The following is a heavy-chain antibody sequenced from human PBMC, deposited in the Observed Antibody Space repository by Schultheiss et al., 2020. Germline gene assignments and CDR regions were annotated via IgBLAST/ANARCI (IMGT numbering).Heavy chain of an antibody. V-gene: IGHV3-23*01. CDR3: AKELGYCSSTSCYYYYYYGMDV. D-gene: IGHD2-2*01. CDR1: GFTFSSYA. CDR2: ISGSGGST. J-gene: IGHJ6*02. Sequence: GGSLRLSCAASGFTFSSYAMSWVRQAPGKGLEWVSAISGSGGSTYYADSVKGRFTISRDNSKNTLYLQMNSLRAEDTAVYYCAKELGYCSSTSCYYYYYYGMDVWGQGTTVTVSS.